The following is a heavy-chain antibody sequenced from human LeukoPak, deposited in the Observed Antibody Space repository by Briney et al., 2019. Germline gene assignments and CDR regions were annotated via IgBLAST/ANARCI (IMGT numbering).Heavy chain of an antibody. D-gene: IGHD2-2*02. CDR1: GFTFSRCS. Sequence: GGSLRLSCAASGFTFSRCSMNWVRQAPGKGLEWVSSISSSSSYIYYADSVKGRFTISRDNAKNSLYLQMNSLRAEDTAVYYCAREYLDVVVPAAIEVAPDYWGQGTLVTASS. CDR2: ISSSSSYI. V-gene: IGHV3-21*01. J-gene: IGHJ4*02. CDR3: AREYLDVVVPAAIEVAPDY.